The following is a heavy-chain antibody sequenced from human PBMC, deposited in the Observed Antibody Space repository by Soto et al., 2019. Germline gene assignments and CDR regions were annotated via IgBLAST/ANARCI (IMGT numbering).Heavy chain of an antibody. J-gene: IGHJ4*02. V-gene: IGHV4-39*01. CDR2: IDYSGST. D-gene: IGHD3-3*01. CDR1: GGSISSSSFY. Sequence: QLQLQESGPGLVKPSGTLSLTCTVSGGSISSSSFYWGWIRQPPGKGLEWIASIDYSGSTYYNPSLKSRVTISEDTSKNQFSLKLSSVTAADTAVYYCARHHGTVLEWLFYYWGQGTLVTVSS. CDR3: ARHHGTVLEWLFYY.